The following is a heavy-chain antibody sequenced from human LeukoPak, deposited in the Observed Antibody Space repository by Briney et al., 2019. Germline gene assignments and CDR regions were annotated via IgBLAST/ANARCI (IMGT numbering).Heavy chain of an antibody. Sequence: GASVKVSCKASGYTFTGYYMHWVRQAPGQGLEWMGWINPNSGGTNYAQKFQGRVTMTRDTSISTAYMELSRLRSDDTAVYYCARDEGVALYYYYYGMDVWGQGTTVTVFS. CDR2: INPNSGGT. J-gene: IGHJ6*02. D-gene: IGHD2-15*01. CDR3: ARDEGVALYYYYYGMDV. V-gene: IGHV1-2*02. CDR1: GYTFTGYY.